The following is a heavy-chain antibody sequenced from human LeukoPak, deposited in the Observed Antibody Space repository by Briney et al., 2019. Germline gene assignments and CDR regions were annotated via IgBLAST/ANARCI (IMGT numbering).Heavy chain of an antibody. J-gene: IGHJ4*02. V-gene: IGHV4-39*01. CDR1: GASITGSGYY. Sequence: SETLSLTCAVSGASITGSGYYWGWIRQPPGKGLEWSGNIYSSGSTYYNASLQSRVTISIDTSKNQFSLRLNSVTAADTAMYYCAKSGGYGLIDYWGKGTRVTVSS. CDR3: AKSGGYGLIDY. CDR2: IYSSGST. D-gene: IGHD1-26*01.